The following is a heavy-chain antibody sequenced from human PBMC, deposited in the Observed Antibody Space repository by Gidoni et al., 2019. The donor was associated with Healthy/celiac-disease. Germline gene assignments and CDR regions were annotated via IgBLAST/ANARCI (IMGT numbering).Heavy chain of an antibody. Sequence: QVQLVESGGGVVQPGRSMGRSGAAHGFTFSSYAMHWVRQAPGKGLEWVAVISYDGRNKYYADSVKGRFTISRDNSKNTLYLQMNSLRAEDTAVYYCASGVATISHFDYWGQGTLVTVSS. CDR1: GFTFSSYA. J-gene: IGHJ4*02. CDR3: ASGVATISHFDY. D-gene: IGHD5-12*01. V-gene: IGHV3-30-3*01. CDR2: ISYDGRNK.